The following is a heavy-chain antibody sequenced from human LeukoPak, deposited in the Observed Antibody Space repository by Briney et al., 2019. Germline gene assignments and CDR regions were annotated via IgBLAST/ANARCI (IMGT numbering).Heavy chain of an antibody. CDR2: TSPDEGLK. CDR3: ARDIRGLGSCFDY. V-gene: IGHV3-30*04. D-gene: IGHD3-10*01. J-gene: IGHJ4*02. CDR1: GFTFANYV. Sequence: GGSLRLSCAASGFTFANYVTHWVRQAPGKGLEWVAVTSPDEGLKFYVDSVKGRFTISRDNAKNSLYLQMNSLRAEDTAVYYCARDIRGLGSCFDYWGQGTLVTVSS.